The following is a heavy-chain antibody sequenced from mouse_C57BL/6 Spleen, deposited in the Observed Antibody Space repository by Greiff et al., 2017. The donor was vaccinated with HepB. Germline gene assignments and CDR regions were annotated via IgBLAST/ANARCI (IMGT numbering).Heavy chain of an antibody. CDR3: AAYYSNFFDY. J-gene: IGHJ2*01. CDR2: IDPSDSYT. Sequence: VQLQQPGAELVKPGASVKLSCKASGYTFTSYWMQWVKQRPGQGLEWIGEIDPSDSYTNYNQKFKGKATLTVDTSSSTAYMQLSSLTSEDSAVYDCAAYYSNFFDYWGQGTTLTVSS. V-gene: IGHV1-50*01. D-gene: IGHD2-5*01. CDR1: GYTFTSYW.